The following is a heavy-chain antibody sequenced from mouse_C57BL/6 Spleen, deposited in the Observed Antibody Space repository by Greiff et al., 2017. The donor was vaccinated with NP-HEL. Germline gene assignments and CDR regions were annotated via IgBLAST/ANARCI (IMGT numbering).Heavy chain of an antibody. Sequence: QVQLQQSGAELVKPGASVKISCKASGYAFSSYWMNWVKQRPGKGLEWIGQIYPGDGDTNYNGKFKGKATLTADKSSSTAYMQLSSLTSEDSAVYFCARSGYGNYEDYFDYWGQGTTLTVSS. D-gene: IGHD2-1*01. CDR3: ARSGYGNYEDYFDY. J-gene: IGHJ2*01. V-gene: IGHV1-80*01. CDR2: IYPGDGDT. CDR1: GYAFSSYW.